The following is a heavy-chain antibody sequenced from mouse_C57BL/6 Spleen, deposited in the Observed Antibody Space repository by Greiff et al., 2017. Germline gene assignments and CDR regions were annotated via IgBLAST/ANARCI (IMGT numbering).Heavy chain of an antibody. J-gene: IGHJ3*01. Sequence: EVQLVESGGGLVKPGGSLKLSCAASGFTFSSYTMSWVRQTPEKRLEWVATISGGGGNTYYPDSVKGRFTISRDNAKNTLYLQMSSLRSEDTALYYCARDYGSPSWFAYWGQGTLVTVSA. CDR1: GFTFSSYT. CDR3: ARDYGSPSWFAY. CDR2: ISGGGGNT. V-gene: IGHV5-9*01. D-gene: IGHD1-1*01.